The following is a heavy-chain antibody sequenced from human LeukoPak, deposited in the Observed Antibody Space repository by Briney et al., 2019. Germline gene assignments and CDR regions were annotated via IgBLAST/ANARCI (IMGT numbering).Heavy chain of an antibody. V-gene: IGHV4-59*11. CDR1: GASISGHY. CDR3: ARDSSGYNWFDP. D-gene: IGHD3-22*01. J-gene: IGHJ5*02. CDR2: VYSSGST. Sequence: SETLSLTCTVSGASISGHYWIWIRQPPGRGLEWIGYVYSSGSTNYNPSLKSRVTVSVDTSKNQFSLKLSSVTAADTAVYYCARDSSGYNWFDPWGQGTLVTVSS.